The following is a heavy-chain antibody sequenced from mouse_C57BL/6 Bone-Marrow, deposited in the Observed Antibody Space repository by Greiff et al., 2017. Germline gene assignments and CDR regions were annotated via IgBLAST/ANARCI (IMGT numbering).Heavy chain of an antibody. J-gene: IGHJ2*01. CDR1: GYTFTSYG. CDR3: ASDGILSGNYVDY. D-gene: IGHD2-3*01. V-gene: IGHV1-81*01. CDR2: IYPRSGNT. Sequence: VQLQQSGAELARPGASVKLSCKASGYTFTSYGISWVKQRTGQGLEWIGEIYPRSGNTYYNEKFKGKATLTADKSSSTAYMELRSLTSEDSAFYFCASDGILSGNYVDYWGQGTTLTVSS.